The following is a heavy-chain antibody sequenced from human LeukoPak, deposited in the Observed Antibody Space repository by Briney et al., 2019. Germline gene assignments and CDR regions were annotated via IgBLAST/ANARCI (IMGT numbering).Heavy chain of an antibody. J-gene: IGHJ4*02. CDR2: IQTSGNT. V-gene: IGHV4-61*02. CDR1: GDSIGTTNHY. Sequence: PSETLSLTCNVSGDSIGTTNHYWTWIRQPAGKGLEWIGRIQTSGNTNYNPSLKSRVTLSIDTPNNQFSLKLSPVTAADTAIYYCARQGAATMSAAFCSEKWGQGILVTVSS. D-gene: IGHD5-24*01. CDR3: ARQGAATMSAAFCSEK.